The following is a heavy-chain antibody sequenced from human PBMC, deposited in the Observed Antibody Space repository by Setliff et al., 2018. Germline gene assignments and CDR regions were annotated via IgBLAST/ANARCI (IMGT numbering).Heavy chain of an antibody. CDR3: ARRPIALAGYRKGAFDI. J-gene: IGHJ3*02. D-gene: IGHD6-19*01. CDR1: GYSFTSFS. Sequence: ASVKVSCKASGYSFTSFSITWVRQAPGQGLEWLGWFSTYNGDTKSAQKFRGRVTMTTDISTSTVYMELRTLRSDDTAVYYCARRPIALAGYRKGAFDIWGQGTMVTVSS. V-gene: IGHV1-18*01. CDR2: FSTYNGDT.